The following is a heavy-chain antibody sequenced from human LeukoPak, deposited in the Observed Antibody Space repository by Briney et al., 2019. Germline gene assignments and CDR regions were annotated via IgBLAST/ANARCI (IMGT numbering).Heavy chain of an antibody. CDR1: GGSISSYY. D-gene: IGHD2-15*01. J-gene: IGHJ4*02. CDR2: IYDTGSN. Sequence: SEPLSLTCTVSGGSISSYYWSWIRQPPGKRLEWTGYIYDTGSNNYNPSLKSRVTISVDTSKNQFSLKLSSVTAADTAVYFCARGRRADPGGGGYCSGGSCYEIDNWGRGTLVTVSS. V-gene: IGHV4-59*08. CDR3: ARGRRADPGGGGYCSGGSCYEIDN.